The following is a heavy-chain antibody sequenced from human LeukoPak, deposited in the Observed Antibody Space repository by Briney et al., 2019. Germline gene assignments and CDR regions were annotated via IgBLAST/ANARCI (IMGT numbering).Heavy chain of an antibody. D-gene: IGHD3-10*01. J-gene: IGHJ4*02. Sequence: PGGSLRLSCAASGFPFSSYAMSWVRQAPGKGLEWVSYISRSGDTIYFADSVKGRFTISRDNAKNSLYLQMSSLRAEDTAVYYCARDYASDYWGQGTLVTVSS. CDR3: ARDYASDY. V-gene: IGHV3-48*03. CDR2: ISRSGDTI. CDR1: GFPFSSYA.